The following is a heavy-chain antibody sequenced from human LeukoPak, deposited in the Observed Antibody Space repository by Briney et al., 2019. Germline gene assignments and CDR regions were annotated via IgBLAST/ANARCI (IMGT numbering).Heavy chain of an antibody. V-gene: IGHV3-15*01. CDR1: GFTFSNAW. CDR2: IKSKTDGGTT. CDR3: TTTTVAWSFCTY. Sequence: GGSLRLSCAASGFTFSNAWMSWVRQAPGKGLEWVGRIKSKTDGGTTDYAAPVKGRFTISRDDSKNTLYLQMNSLKTEDTAIYYCTTTTVAWSFCTYWGQGTLVTVSS. D-gene: IGHD3-3*01. J-gene: IGHJ4*02.